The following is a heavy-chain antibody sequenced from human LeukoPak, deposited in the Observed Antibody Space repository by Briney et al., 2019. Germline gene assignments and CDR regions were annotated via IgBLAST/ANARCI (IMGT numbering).Heavy chain of an antibody. CDR3: ATAHYYNTSGYYYDGDY. J-gene: IGHJ4*02. V-gene: IGHV1-69*13. CDR1: GGTFSRNA. D-gene: IGHD3-22*01. Sequence: ASVKVSCKASGGTFSRNAISWVRQAPGQGLEWMGGSIPVFDIANYAQKFQGRVTITADESASTAYMELSSLRSEDTAVYYCATAHYYNTSGYYYDGDYWGQGTLVTVSS. CDR2: SIPVFDIA.